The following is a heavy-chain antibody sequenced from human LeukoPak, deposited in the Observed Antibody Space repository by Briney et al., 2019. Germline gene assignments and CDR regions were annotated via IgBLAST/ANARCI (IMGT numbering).Heavy chain of an antibody. CDR3: ARTEDYYGSFDPLGY. Sequence: SQTLSHTCTVSGGSISRGDYYWSWIRQPPGKGLEWIGYIYNSGSTYYNPSLKSRVILSVDSSKNQFSLTLSSVTAADTAVYYCARTEDYYGSFDPLGYWGQGTLVTVSS. V-gene: IGHV4-30-4*01. CDR1: GGSISRGDYY. D-gene: IGHD3-10*01. CDR2: IYNSGST. J-gene: IGHJ4*02.